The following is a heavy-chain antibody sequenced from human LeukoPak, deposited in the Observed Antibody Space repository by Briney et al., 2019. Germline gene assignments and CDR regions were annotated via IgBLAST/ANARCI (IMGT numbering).Heavy chain of an antibody. D-gene: IGHD2-21*02. CDR2: IIPIFGTA. V-gene: IGHV1-69*05. CDR3: ASSGRTAIGAFDI. CDR1: GGTFSSYA. Sequence: SVKVSCKASGGTFSSYAISWVRQAPGQGLEWMGGIIPIFGTANYAQKFQGRVTITTDESTSTAYMELSSLRSEDTAVYYCASSGRTAIGAFDIWGQGTMVTVSS. J-gene: IGHJ3*02.